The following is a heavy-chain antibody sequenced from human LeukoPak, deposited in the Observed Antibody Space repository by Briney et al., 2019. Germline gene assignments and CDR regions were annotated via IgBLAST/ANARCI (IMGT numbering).Heavy chain of an antibody. V-gene: IGHV5-51*01. J-gene: IGHJ5*02. Sequence: GESLKISCKASGYSLTTYWIGWVRQMPGKGLEWMGAIYPGSSDTRYNPSFQGQVTISADNSIDTAYLQWGSLKSSDTAIYYCARSGSPYNWLDPWGQGTLVSVSS. CDR3: ARSGSPYNWLDP. D-gene: IGHD2-15*01. CDR2: IYPGSSDT. CDR1: GYSLTTYW.